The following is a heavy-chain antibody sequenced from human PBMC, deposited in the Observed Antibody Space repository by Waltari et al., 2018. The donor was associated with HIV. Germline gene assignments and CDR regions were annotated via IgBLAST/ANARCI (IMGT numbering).Heavy chain of an antibody. CDR1: AFSLTHYG. D-gene: IGHD3-10*01. CDR2: ISAYDGNI. J-gene: IGHJ6*02. CDR3: VRGGGTWLYDMYYYQGMDV. V-gene: IGHV1-18*01. Sequence: VQLVHSGPEMQKLGASVKISCRASAFSLTHYGISWVWRDPGHGLGWMGWISAYDGNINLAQKFKDGVTLTKEASTNTAYLELRRLSPDDTALYYCVRGGGTWLYDMYYYQGMDVWGRGTTVTVSS.